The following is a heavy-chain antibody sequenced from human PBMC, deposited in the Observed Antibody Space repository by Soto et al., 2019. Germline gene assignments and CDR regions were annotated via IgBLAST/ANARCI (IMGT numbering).Heavy chain of an antibody. D-gene: IGHD6-13*01. Sequence: PSETLSLTCTVSGGSISSYYWSWIRQPPGKGLEWIGYIYYSGSTNYNPSLKSRVTISVDTSKNQFSLKLSSVTAADTAVYYCARVSPQSLAAATPLGFDPWGKGTLVTVSS. J-gene: IGHJ5*02. CDR3: ARVSPQSLAAATPLGFDP. V-gene: IGHV4-59*01. CDR2: IYYSGST. CDR1: GGSISSYY.